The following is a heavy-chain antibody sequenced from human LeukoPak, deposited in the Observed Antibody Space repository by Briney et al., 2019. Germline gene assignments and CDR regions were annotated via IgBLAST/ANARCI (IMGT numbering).Heavy chain of an antibody. D-gene: IGHD1-26*01. J-gene: IGHJ6*03. V-gene: IGHV1-18*01. CDR2: ISAYNGDT. CDR1: GYTFTSYG. Sequence: ASVKVSCKASGYTFTSYGINWVRQAPGQGLEWMGWISAYNGDTNYAQKLQGRVTMTTDTSTSTAYMELRSLRSDDTAVYYCARARTFSGSYYYYMDVWGKGITVTVSS. CDR3: ARARTFSGSYYYYMDV.